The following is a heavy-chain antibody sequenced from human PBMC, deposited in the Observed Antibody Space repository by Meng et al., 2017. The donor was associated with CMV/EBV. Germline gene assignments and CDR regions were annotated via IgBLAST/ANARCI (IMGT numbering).Heavy chain of an antibody. D-gene: IGHD4-17*01. CDR3: ARDDYGDYPGY. CDR1: GFTFSDYY. V-gene: IGHV3-11*06. CDR2: ISSSSSYT. J-gene: IGHJ4*02. Sequence: QVQLVESGGXXVKPGGSLXLSCAASGFTFSDYYMSWIRQAPGKGLEWVSYISSSSSYTNYADSVKGRFTISRDNAKNSLYLQMNSLRAEDTAVYYCARDDYGDYPGYWGQGTLVTVSS.